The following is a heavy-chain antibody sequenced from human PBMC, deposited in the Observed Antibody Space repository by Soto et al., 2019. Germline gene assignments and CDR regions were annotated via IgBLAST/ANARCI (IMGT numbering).Heavy chain of an antibody. D-gene: IGHD4-17*01. V-gene: IGHV3-23*01. CDR2: ISAAGVRT. CDR3: AKDPNGDYVGAFDI. CDR1: GFTFRNYA. J-gene: IGHJ3*02. Sequence: EVQLLESGGGLVQPGGSLRLSCAASGFTFRNYAMSWVRQAPGKGPEWVSGISAAGVRTYYTHSVEGRFTISRDNSKATLFLQMDSLRAEDTALYHCAKDPNGDYVGAFDIWGQGTVVTVSS.